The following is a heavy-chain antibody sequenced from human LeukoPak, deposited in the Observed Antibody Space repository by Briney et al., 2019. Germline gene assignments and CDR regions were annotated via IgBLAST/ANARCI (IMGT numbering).Heavy chain of an antibody. CDR1: GYSISSGYY. CDR3: ARAPFIAAATDY. J-gene: IGHJ4*02. Sequence: PSETLSLTCAVSGYSISSGYYWGRTRQPPGQGLEWIGIINHSGSTYYNPSLKSRITISVDTSKNYFSLKLRSETAADTAVYYCARAPFIAAATDYWGQGTLVTVSS. V-gene: IGHV4-38-2*01. CDR2: INHSGST. D-gene: IGHD6-13*01.